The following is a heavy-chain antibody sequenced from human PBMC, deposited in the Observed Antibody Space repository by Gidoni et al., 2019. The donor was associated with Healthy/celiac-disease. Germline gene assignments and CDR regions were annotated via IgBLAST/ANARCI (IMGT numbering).Heavy chain of an antibody. CDR3: ARGPGSYDRSGYVDY. J-gene: IGHJ4*02. CDR2: IYTSGST. D-gene: IGHD3-22*01. CDR1: GGSISSGSYS. V-gene: IGHV4-61*02. Sequence: QVQLQESGPGLVKPSQTLSLTCTVSGGSISSGSYSWSWIRQPAGKGLEWIGRIYTSGSTNYNPSLKSRVTISVDTSKNQFSLKLSSVTAADTAVYYCARGPGSYDRSGYVDYWGQGTLVTVSS.